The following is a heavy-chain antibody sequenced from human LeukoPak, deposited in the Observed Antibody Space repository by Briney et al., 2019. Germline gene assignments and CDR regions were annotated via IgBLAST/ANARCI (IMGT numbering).Heavy chain of an antibody. CDR3: ARDLKGFSYFDY. J-gene: IGHJ4*02. CDR2: IYSSGST. CDR1: GGSISSSYYY. Sequence: SETLSLTCTVSGGSISSSYYYLCWIRQPPGKGLEWIGSIYSSGSTYYNPSLKSRVTISVDTSKNQFSLKLTSVTAADTAVYYCARDLKGFSYFDYWGQGTLVTVSS. V-gene: IGHV4-39*07.